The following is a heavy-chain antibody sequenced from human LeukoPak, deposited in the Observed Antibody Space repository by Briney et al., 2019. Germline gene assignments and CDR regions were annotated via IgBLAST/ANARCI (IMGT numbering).Heavy chain of an antibody. D-gene: IGHD4-17*01. CDR1: GFTFSDYY. CDR3: ARDLRYGDYSLDY. J-gene: IGHJ4*02. V-gene: IGHV3-11*01. Sequence: GGSLRLSCAASGFTFSDYYMSWIRQAPGKGLEWVSYISSSGSTTYYADSVKGRFTISRDNAKNSLFLQMNSLRAEDTAVYYCARDLRYGDYSLDYWGQGTLVTVSS. CDR2: ISSSGSTT.